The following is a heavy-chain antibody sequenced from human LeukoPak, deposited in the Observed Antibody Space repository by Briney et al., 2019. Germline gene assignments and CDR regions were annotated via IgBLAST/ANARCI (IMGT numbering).Heavy chain of an antibody. D-gene: IGHD3-10*01. CDR3: ARELSLYYYYGMDV. CDR1: GGSISSYY. J-gene: IGHJ6*02. Sequence: SETLSLTCTVSGGSISSYYWSWLRQPAGKGLEWIGRIYTSGSTNYNPSLKSRVTMSVDTSKNQFSLKLSSVTAADTAVYYCARELSLYYYYGMDVWGQGTTVTVSS. CDR2: IYTSGST. V-gene: IGHV4-4*07.